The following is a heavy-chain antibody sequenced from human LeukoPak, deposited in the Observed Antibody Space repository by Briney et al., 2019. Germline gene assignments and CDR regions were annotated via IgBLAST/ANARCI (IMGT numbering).Heavy chain of an antibody. CDR3: AKDREQLWSPFDY. CDR1: GFTFSSYA. J-gene: IGHJ4*02. Sequence: GGSLRLSCAASGFTFSSYAMSGVRQAPGKGLEWVSAISCSGGSTYYADSVKGRFTISRDNSKNTLYLQMNSLRAEDTAVYYCAKDREQLWSPFDYWGQGTLVTVSS. V-gene: IGHV3-23*01. CDR2: ISCSGGST. D-gene: IGHD5-18*01.